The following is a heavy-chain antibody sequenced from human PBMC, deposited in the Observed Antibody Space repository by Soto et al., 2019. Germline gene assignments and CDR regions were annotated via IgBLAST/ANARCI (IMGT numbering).Heavy chain of an antibody. CDR2: ISYSGST. J-gene: IGHJ4*01. Sequence: QVQLQESGPGLVKPSPTLSLTCTVSGGSISSGGYYWSLIRQHPGTGPEWLGYISYSGSTYYNPSRMSRVTISVDTSKNLLSLILNSVTAADTAVSYGARGVLHWGQGTLFTVSS. CDR3: ARGVLH. CDR1: GGSISSGGYY. V-gene: IGHV4-31*03.